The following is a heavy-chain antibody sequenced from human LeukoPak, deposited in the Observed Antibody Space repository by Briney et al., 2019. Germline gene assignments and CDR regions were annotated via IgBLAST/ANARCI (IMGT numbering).Heavy chain of an antibody. J-gene: IGHJ6*03. CDR3: ARGQTYYDFWSGYYRAGDYYYMDV. V-gene: IGHV4-34*01. CDR1: GGSFSGYY. D-gene: IGHD3-3*01. Sequence: PSETLSLTCAVYGGSFSGYYWSWIRQPPGKGLEWIGEINHSGSTNYNPSLKSRVTISVDTSKNQFSLKLSSVTAADTAVYYCARGQTYYDFWSGYYRAGDYYYMDVWGKGTTVTVSS. CDR2: INHSGST.